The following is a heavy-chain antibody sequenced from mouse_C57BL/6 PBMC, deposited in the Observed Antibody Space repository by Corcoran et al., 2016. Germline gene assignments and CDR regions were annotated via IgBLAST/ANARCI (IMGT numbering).Heavy chain of an antibody. Sequence: EVQLEQSGPELVKPGASVKISCKASGYTFTDYYMNWVKQSHGKSLEWIGDINPNNGGTSYNQKFKGKATLTVDKSSSTAYMELRSLTSEDSAVYYCAREDWDLFDYWGQGTTLTVSS. CDR2: INPNNGGT. CDR3: AREDWDLFDY. CDR1: GYTFTDYY. D-gene: IGHD4-1*01. J-gene: IGHJ2*01. V-gene: IGHV1-26*01.